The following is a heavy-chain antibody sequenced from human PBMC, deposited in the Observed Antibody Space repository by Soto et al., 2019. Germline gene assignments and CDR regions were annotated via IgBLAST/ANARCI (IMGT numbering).Heavy chain of an antibody. J-gene: IGHJ4*02. CDR3: AKERAMGRGYSYGY. D-gene: IGHD5-18*01. CDR1: GFTFSSYA. CDR2: ISGSGGST. V-gene: IGHV3-23*01. Sequence: GGSLRLSCAASGFTFSSYAMSWVRQAPGKGLEWVSAISGSGGSTYYADSVKGRFTISRDNSKNMLYLQMNSLRAEDTAVYYCAKERAMGRGYSYGYWGQGTLVTVSS.